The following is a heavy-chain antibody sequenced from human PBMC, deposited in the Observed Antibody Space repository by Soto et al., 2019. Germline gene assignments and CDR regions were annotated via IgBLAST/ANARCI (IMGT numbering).Heavy chain of an antibody. CDR2: IYTSGST. Sequence: PSETLSLTCTVSGGSISSYYWSWIRQPAGKGLEWIGRIYTSGSTNYNPSLKSRVTMSVDTSKNQFSLKLRSVTAADTAVYYCARDLGTYDFWSGYFNGMDVWGQGTTVTVSS. D-gene: IGHD3-3*01. V-gene: IGHV4-4*07. CDR1: GGSISSYY. J-gene: IGHJ6*02. CDR3: ARDLGTYDFWSGYFNGMDV.